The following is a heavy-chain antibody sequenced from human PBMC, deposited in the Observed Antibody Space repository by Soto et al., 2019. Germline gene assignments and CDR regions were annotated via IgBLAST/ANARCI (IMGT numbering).Heavy chain of an antibody. J-gene: IGHJ6*02. V-gene: IGHV1-2*02. CDR1: GYTFTGYY. CDR2: INPETGST. CDR3: ARERYQVISDGMDV. Sequence: QVQLVQSGADVKTPGASVRVSCKASGYTFTGYYVHWVREAPGQGLEWMGWINPETGSTSYAQKFQGRVTLSRDTSINTAYLELSRLRFDDAAVYFCARERYQVISDGMDVWGQGTTVTVS. D-gene: IGHD2-2*01.